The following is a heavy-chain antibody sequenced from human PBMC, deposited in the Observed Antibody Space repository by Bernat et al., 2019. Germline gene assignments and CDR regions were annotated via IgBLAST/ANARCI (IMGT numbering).Heavy chain of an antibody. CDR1: GLTVSSND. J-gene: IGHJ6*02. CDR3: ARLYYYQMDV. CDR2: IHKGGRT. V-gene: IGHV3-53*05. Sequence: EVQLVETGGGLIQPGGSLRLSCAASGLTVSSNDMTWVRQAPGKGLEWVSVIHKGGRTYYADSVKGRFTIYRDNSKNTLYVEMNSLRAEDTAVYYCARLYYYQMDVWGQGTTVTVSS.